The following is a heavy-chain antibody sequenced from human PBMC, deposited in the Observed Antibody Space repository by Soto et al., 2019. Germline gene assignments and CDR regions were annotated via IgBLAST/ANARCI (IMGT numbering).Heavy chain of an antibody. J-gene: IGHJ6*02. D-gene: IGHD5-18*01. Sequence: QGQLVESGGGVVQPGRSLRLSCAASGFTFTSHAMHWVRQTPGKGLERVAAISYDEIDKKYASSVKGRFTVSRDNVKNPLCMKMNSLTHDDTAVYYCAKDSGYQRSDNYFSYGLDVWGQGTTVTVSS. CDR1: GFTFTSHA. V-gene: IGHV3-30*18. CDR2: ISYDEIDK. CDR3: AKDSGYQRSDNYFSYGLDV.